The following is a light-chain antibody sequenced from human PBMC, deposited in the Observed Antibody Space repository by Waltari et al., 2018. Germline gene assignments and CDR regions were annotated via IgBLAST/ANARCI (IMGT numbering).Light chain of an antibody. CDR2: AVS. Sequence: QSALTQPASVSGSPGQSISISCIGTSSDIGTFNLVSWYLQYPGTAPQLPIYAVSQRPSGVSNLCSGSKSGNPASLTISGLQAEDEAIYYCCSYAGSRTWVFGGGAKLTVL. V-gene: IGLV2-23*02. CDR1: SSDIGTFNL. J-gene: IGLJ3*02. CDR3: CSYAGSRTWV.